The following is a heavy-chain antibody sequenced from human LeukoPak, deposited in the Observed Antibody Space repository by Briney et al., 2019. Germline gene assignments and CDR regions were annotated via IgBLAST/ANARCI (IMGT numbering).Heavy chain of an antibody. D-gene: IGHD2-2*01. CDR3: ATSREYQLLLDY. J-gene: IGHJ4*02. Sequence: VSVKVSCKVSGYTLTELSMHWVRQAPGKGLEWMGGFDPEDGETIYAQKFQGRVTMTEDTSTDTAYMELSSLRSEDTAVYYCATSREYQLLLDYWGQGTLVTVSS. CDR1: GYTLTELS. CDR2: FDPEDGET. V-gene: IGHV1-24*01.